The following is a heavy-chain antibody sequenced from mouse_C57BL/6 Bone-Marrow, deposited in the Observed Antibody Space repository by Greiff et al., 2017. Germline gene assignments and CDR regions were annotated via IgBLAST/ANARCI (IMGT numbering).Heavy chain of an antibody. Sequence: QVQLQQPGAELVRPGSSVKLSCKASGYTFTSYWMHWVKQRPIQGLEWIGNIDPSDSETHYNQKFKDKATLTVDKSYSTAYMQLSSLTSEDSAVYYCARFGGYGYCYFDVWGTGTTVTVSS. J-gene: IGHJ1*03. CDR3: ARFGGYGYCYFDV. V-gene: IGHV1-52*01. CDR2: IDPSDSET. D-gene: IGHD2-10*02. CDR1: GYTFTSYW.